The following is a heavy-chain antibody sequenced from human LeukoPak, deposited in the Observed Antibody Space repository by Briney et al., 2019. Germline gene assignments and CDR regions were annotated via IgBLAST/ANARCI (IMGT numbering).Heavy chain of an antibody. Sequence: GGSLRLSCAASGFTFSSYGMHWVRQAPGKGLEWVAFIRYDGSNKYYADSVKGRFTISRDNSKNTLYLQMNSLRAEDTAVYYCARSPLGKRSTYFDYWGQGTLVTVSS. CDR1: GFTFSSYG. D-gene: IGHD4-23*01. V-gene: IGHV3-30*02. J-gene: IGHJ4*02. CDR2: IRYDGSNK. CDR3: ARSPLGKRSTYFDY.